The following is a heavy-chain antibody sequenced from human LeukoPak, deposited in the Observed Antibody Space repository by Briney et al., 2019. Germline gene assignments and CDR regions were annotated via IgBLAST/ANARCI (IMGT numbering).Heavy chain of an antibody. V-gene: IGHV3-23*01. Sequence: GGSLRLSCTASGFTFSNFAITWVRQPPGKGLEWVSTISADGGSKHYADSVRGRFTTSRDNSKNTLYLQVNTLRVDDTAVYCCPKDRSHIAAGPYFDYWGKEPWSPSPQ. J-gene: IGHJ4*01. CDR1: GFTFSNFA. CDR3: PKDRSHIAAGPYFDY. D-gene: IGHD6-6*01. CDR2: ISADGGSK.